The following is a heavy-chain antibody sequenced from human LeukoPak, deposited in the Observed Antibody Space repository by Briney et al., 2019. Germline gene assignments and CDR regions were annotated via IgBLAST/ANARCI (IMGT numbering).Heavy chain of an antibody. CDR1: GGSISSSSYY. D-gene: IGHD3-22*01. Sequence: PSETLSLTCTVSGGSISSSSYYWGWIRQPPGKGLEWIGYIYYSGSTYYNPSLKSRVTISVDTSKNQFSLKLSSVTAADTAVYYYARSTYYYDSSGYRTEYFQHWGQGTLVTVSS. CDR2: IYYSGST. CDR3: ARSTYYYDSSGYRTEYFQH. V-gene: IGHV4-31*03. J-gene: IGHJ1*01.